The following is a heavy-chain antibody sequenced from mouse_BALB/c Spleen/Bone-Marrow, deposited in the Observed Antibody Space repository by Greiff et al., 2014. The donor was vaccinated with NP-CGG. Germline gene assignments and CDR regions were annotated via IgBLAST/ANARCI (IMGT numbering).Heavy chain of an antibody. CDR3: AKHDTTVVLDY. CDR2: IWGGGIT. Sequence: QVQLKESGPRLGAPSQSLAITCTFSGVLLTHYGVSWIRQPPGKGLEWLGVIWGGGITYYNSTLKSRLSISKDNSKSQVFLKMNSLQTDDTAMYYCAKHDTTVVLDYWGQGTTLTVSS. CDR1: GVLLTHYG. J-gene: IGHJ2*01. D-gene: IGHD1-1*01. V-gene: IGHV2-6-5*01.